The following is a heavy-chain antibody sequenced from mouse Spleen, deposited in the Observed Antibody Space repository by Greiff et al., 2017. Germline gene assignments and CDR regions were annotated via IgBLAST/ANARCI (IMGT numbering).Heavy chain of an antibody. V-gene: IGHV1-50*01. CDR3: ASGGVTPVLTTGYFDY. D-gene: IGHD1-1*01. CDR1: GYTFTSYW. CDR2: IDPSGGYT. J-gene: IGHJ2*01. Sequence: QVQLQQSGAELVKPGASVKLSCKASGYTFTSYWMHWVKQRPGQGLEWIGDIDPSGGYTKYNQKFKGKATLTADTSSSTAYMQLSSLTSEDSAVYYCASGGVTPVLTTGYFDYWGQGTTLTVSS.